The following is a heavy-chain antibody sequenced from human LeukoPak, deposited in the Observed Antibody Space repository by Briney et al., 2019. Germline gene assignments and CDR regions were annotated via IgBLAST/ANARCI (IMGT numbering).Heavy chain of an antibody. J-gene: IGHJ4*02. Sequence: GGSLRLSCAASGFTFSSYGMSWVRQAPGKGLEWVSAISGSGGSTYYADSVKGRFTISRDNSKNTLYLQMNSLRAEDTAVYYCAKGIDYGDYVLDYWGQGTLVTVSS. CDR2: ISGSGGST. D-gene: IGHD4-17*01. CDR3: AKGIDYGDYVLDY. CDR1: GFTFSSYG. V-gene: IGHV3-23*01.